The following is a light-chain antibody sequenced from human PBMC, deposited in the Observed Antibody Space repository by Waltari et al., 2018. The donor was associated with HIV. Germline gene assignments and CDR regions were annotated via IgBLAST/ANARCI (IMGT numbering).Light chain of an antibody. CDR1: QSVLYSSNNKNY. V-gene: IGKV4-1*01. J-gene: IGKJ4*01. CDR2: WAS. CDR3: QQYYSTPRT. Sequence: DIVMTQSPDSLAVSLGERATINCKSSQSVLYSSNNKNYLALYQQKPGQPPVPLLSWASTRESGVPDRFTGSGSATDVTLSSSRLQAKNVAVYYCQQYYSTPRTFGGGTQVEIK.